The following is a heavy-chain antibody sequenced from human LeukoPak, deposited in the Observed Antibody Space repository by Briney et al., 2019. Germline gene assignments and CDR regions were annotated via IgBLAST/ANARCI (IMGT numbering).Heavy chain of an antibody. J-gene: IGHJ4*02. D-gene: IGHD2-2*01. Sequence: SVKVSCKASGGTFSSYAISWVRQAPGQGLEWMGGIIPIFGTANYAQKFQGRVTITADESTSTAYMELSSLRSEDTAVYYCARSPSVPAAPYYFDYWGQGTLVSVSS. CDR2: IIPIFGTA. CDR3: ARSPSVPAAPYYFDY. V-gene: IGHV1-69*01. CDR1: GGTFSSYA.